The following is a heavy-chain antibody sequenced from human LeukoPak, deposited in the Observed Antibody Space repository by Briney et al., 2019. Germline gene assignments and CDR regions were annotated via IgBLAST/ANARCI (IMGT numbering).Heavy chain of an antibody. CDR3: PVTTRSRAFDY. J-gene: IGHJ4*02. Sequence: GGSLRLSCAASGFTFSDYWMSWVRQDPGKGLAWVANIRQDGGDFNYVDSVKGRFTISRDNTRNSLFLQMNNLRVEDTAVYYSPVTTRSRAFDYWGQGTLVTVSS. CDR1: GFTFSDYW. D-gene: IGHD4-17*01. V-gene: IGHV3-7*01. CDR2: IRQDGGDF.